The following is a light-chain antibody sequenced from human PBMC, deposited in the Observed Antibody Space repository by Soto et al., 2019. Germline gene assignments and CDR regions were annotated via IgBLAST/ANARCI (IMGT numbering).Light chain of an antibody. CDR2: GAS. J-gene: IGKJ4*01. CDR1: QSVSSD. Sequence: EIVMTQSPATLSVSPGERATLSCRASQSVSSDLAWYQQIPGQAPRLLIYGASTRATGIPARFSGSGSGTEFTLTISILQSEDFALYYCQQYHNWLTFGGGTKVEIK. V-gene: IGKV3-15*01. CDR3: QQYHNWLT.